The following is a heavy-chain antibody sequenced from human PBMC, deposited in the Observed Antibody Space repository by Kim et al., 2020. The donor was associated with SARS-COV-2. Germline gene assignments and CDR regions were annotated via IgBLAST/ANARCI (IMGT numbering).Heavy chain of an antibody. CDR2: INPSGGST. J-gene: IGHJ4*02. CDR3: ARVERLYGYGSRGGIDY. D-gene: IGHD5-18*01. Sequence: ASVKVSCKASGYTFTSYYMHWVRQAPGQGLEWMGIINPSGGSTSYAQKFQGRVTMTRDTSTSTVYMELSSLRSEDTAVYYCARVERLYGYGSRGGIDYWGQGTLVTVSS. V-gene: IGHV1-46*01. CDR1: GYTFTSYY.